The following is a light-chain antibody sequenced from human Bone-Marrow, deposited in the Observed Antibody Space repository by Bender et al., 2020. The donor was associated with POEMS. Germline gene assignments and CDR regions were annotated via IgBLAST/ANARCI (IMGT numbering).Light chain of an antibody. V-gene: IGLV2-11*01. J-gene: IGLJ1*01. CDR3: SSYTSTSTF. CDR2: EGT. Sequence: QSALTQPRSVSGSPGQSVTISCTGTSSDVGGYDYVSWYQQHPGKAPKLMIYEGTKRPSGVSDRFSGSKSANTASLTVSGLQAEDEADYYCSSYTSTSTFFGSGTKVTV. CDR1: SSDVGGYDY.